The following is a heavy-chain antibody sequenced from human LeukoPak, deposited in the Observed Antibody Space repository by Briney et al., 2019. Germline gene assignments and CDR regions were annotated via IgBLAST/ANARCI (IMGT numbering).Heavy chain of an antibody. CDR3: ARASSGYYLYYFDY. CDR2: INHSGST. V-gene: IGHV4-34*01. Sequence: PSETLSLTCAVYGGSFSGYYWSWIRHPPGKGLEWIGEINHSGSTNYNPSLKSRVTISVDTSKNQFSLKLSSVTAADTAVYYCARASSGYYLYYFDYWGQGTLVTVSS. D-gene: IGHD3-22*01. CDR1: GGSFSGYY. J-gene: IGHJ4*02.